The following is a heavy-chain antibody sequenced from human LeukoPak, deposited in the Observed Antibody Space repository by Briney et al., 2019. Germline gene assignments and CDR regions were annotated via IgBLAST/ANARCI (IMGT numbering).Heavy chain of an antibody. Sequence: SETLSLTCTVSGASITSGIYCWDWIRQPPGKGLEWIGNWCYDVNMYHNPSLKSRVTVPVDTSKNQFSLILSSVTAADTALYFCARQPTGYMDVWGKGTTVTVSS. V-gene: IGHV4-39*01. D-gene: IGHD7-27*01. J-gene: IGHJ6*03. CDR3: ARQPTGYMDV. CDR2: WCYDVNM. CDR1: GASITSGIYC.